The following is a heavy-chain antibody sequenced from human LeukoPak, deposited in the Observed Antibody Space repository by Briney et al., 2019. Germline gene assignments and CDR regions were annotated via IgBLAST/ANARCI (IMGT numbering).Heavy chain of an antibody. CDR1: DYTFTSYG. Sequence: ASVKVSCKASDYTFTSYGFSWVRQAPGQGLEWMGWISTYNGNTNYAQKFQGRVTMTTDTSTSTAYMELRSLGSDDTAVYYCARDRGADSTGMDVWGQGTTVTVSS. CDR3: ARDRGADSTGMDV. D-gene: IGHD2/OR15-2a*01. V-gene: IGHV1-18*01. CDR2: ISTYNGNT. J-gene: IGHJ6*02.